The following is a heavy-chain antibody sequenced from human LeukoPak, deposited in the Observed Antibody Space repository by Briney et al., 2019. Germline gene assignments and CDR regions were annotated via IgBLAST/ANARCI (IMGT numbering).Heavy chain of an antibody. D-gene: IGHD5-12*01. CDR3: ARGDSDYDHDY. CDR1: GFTFSSYS. J-gene: IGHJ4*02. CDR2: ISSSISVI. V-gene: IGHV3-21*05. Sequence: GGSLRLSCAASGFTFSSYSMNWVRQAPGKGLEWVSYISSSISVIYYADSVQGRFTVTRDNAKNSLSLQMNSLRADDTAVYYCARGDSDYDHDYWGQGTLVTVSS.